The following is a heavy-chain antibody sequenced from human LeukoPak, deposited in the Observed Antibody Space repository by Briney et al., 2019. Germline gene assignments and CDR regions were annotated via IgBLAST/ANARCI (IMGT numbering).Heavy chain of an antibody. CDR1: GGSISSYF. Sequence: SETLSLTCSVSGGSISSYFWSWIRQSPGKGLEWIGYIHHSGSTNYNPSLKSRVTISVDTSKNQFSLKQSSVIAADTALYYCARGSWGRTGAFDYWGQGTLVTVSS. J-gene: IGHJ4*02. CDR3: ARGSWGRTGAFDY. V-gene: IGHV4-59*01. CDR2: IHHSGST. D-gene: IGHD7-27*01.